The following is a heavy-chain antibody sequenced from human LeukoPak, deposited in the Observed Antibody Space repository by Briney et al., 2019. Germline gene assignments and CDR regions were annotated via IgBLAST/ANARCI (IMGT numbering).Heavy chain of an antibody. V-gene: IGHV3-21*04. D-gene: IGHD4-23*01. J-gene: IGHJ4*02. Sequence: GGSLRLSCAASGFTFSSYSMNWVRQAPGKGLEWVSSISGSSSYIYHADSVKGRFTISRDNSKNTVYLQMNSLRAEDTAVYYCARGHDYGGAWYYFDCWGQGTLVTVSS. CDR3: ARGHDYGGAWYYFDC. CDR1: GFTFSSYS. CDR2: ISGSSSYI.